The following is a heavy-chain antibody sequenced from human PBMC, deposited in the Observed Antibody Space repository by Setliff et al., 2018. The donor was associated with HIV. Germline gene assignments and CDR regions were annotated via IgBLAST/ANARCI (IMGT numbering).Heavy chain of an antibody. D-gene: IGHD3-16*01. Sequence: PSETLSLTCTVSGASISNYYWSWIRQPPGKGLEWIGSIYYSGSITRYNPSLKSRVNIPVDTSKNQFSLKVSSVTAADTAVYYCARERSLITNRRYFDSWGQGTLVTVSS. CDR1: GASISNYY. CDR3: ARERSLITNRRYFDS. J-gene: IGHJ4*02. V-gene: IGHV4-59*12. CDR2: IYYSGSIT.